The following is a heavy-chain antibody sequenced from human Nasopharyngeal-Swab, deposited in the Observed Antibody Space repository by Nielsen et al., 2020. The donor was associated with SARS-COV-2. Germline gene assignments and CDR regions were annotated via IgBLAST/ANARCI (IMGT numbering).Heavy chain of an antibody. CDR3: ARRGYYYGMDV. Sequence: SETLSLTCTVSGGSMSSGDYYWSWIRQPPGKGLEWIGYIYYSGSTYYNPSLKSRVTISVDTSKNQFSLKLSSVTAADTAVYYCARRGYYYGMDVWGQGTTVTVSS. V-gene: IGHV4-30-4*01. CDR1: GGSMSSGDYY. J-gene: IGHJ6*02. CDR2: IYYSGST.